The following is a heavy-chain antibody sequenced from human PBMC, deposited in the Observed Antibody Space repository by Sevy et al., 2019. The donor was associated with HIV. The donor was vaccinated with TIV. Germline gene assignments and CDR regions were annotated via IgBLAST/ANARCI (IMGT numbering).Heavy chain of an antibody. CDR3: ARPSYTGSSFWYFDL. D-gene: IGHD1-26*01. V-gene: IGHV4-4*07. J-gene: IGHJ2*01. CDR2: FYSSGNT. CDR1: GGSISGTY. Sequence: SETLSLTCTVSGGSISGTYWTWIRQPAGKGLEWIGTFYSSGNTDYNPSLKSRVTMSVYTSKNQFSLNLSSVTAADTAVYYCARPSYTGSSFWYFDLWGRGTLVTVSS.